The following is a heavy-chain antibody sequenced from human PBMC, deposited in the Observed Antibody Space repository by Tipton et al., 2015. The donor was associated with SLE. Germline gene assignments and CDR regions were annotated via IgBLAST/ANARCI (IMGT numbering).Heavy chain of an antibody. CDR1: GASVSDYQW. Sequence: SLRLSCVVSGASVSDYQWWSWVRQSPGQGLEWIGHIYHSGISNYNPSLKSRVTMSVDMSKNQFSLSLSSVTAADTAIYYCARDTYFGLDVWGQGTTVTVSS. CDR2: IYHSGIS. V-gene: IGHV4-4*02. CDR3: ARDTYFGLDV. J-gene: IGHJ6*02. D-gene: IGHD3-10*01.